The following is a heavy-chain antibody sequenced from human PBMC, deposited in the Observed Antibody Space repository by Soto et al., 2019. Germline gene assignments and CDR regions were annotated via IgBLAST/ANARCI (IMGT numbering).Heavy chain of an antibody. D-gene: IGHD4-17*01. J-gene: IGHJ4*02. CDR2: IYYSGST. V-gene: IGHV4-39*01. CDR1: GGSINSRSYY. Sequence: SETLSLTCTVSGGSINSRSYYWGWIRQPPGKGLEWIASIYYSGSTYYNPSLKSRVTISVDTSKNQFSLKLSSVTAADTAVYYCAIVDYGDYVGPFDYWGQGTLVPVSS. CDR3: AIVDYGDYVGPFDY.